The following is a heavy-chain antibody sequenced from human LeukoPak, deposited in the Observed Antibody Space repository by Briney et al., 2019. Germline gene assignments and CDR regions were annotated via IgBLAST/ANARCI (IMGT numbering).Heavy chain of an antibody. D-gene: IGHD1-14*01. CDR1: GFTFSSYG. CDR2: IWYGGSNK. CDR3: ARRALRGQTVRGGHHLGP. Sequence: GGSLRLSCAASGFTFSSYGMHWVRQAPGKGLEWVAVIWYGGSNKYYADSVKGRFTISRDDSNNALSLEMTSLRSEDTAIYYCARRALRGQTVRGGHHLGPWGLGTLVAVSS. V-gene: IGHV3-33*08. J-gene: IGHJ5*02.